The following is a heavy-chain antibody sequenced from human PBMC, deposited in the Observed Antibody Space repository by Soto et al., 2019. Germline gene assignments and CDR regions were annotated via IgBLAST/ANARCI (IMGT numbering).Heavy chain of an antibody. J-gene: IGHJ4*02. CDR3: AKGGPVYDSSGYFHYFDY. Sequence: QVQLVESGGGVVQPGRSLRLSCAASGFTFSSYGMHWVRQAPGKGLEWVAVISYDGSNKYYADSVKGRFTISRDNSKNTLYLQMNSLRAEDTAVYYCAKGGPVYDSSGYFHYFDYWGQGTLVTVSS. V-gene: IGHV3-30*18. D-gene: IGHD3-22*01. CDR1: GFTFSSYG. CDR2: ISYDGSNK.